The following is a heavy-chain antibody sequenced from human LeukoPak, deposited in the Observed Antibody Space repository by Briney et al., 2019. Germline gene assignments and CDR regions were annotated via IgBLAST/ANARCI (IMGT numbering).Heavy chain of an antibody. D-gene: IGHD6-13*01. CDR2: INHSGST. CDR3: ARGSSWSPY. V-gene: IGHV4-34*01. Sequence: PSETLSLTCAVYGGSFSGYYWSWIRQPPGKGLEWIGEINHSGSTNYNPSLKSRVTISVDTSKNQFSLKLSSVTAADTAVYYCARGSSWSPYWGQGTLVTVSP. J-gene: IGHJ4*02. CDR1: GGSFSGYY.